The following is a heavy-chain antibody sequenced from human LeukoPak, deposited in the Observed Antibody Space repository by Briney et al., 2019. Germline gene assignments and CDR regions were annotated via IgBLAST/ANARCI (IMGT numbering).Heavy chain of an antibody. CDR3: ARAKFVLRYFDGHDAFDI. Sequence: SETLSLTCTVSGGSISSHYWSWIRQPPGKGLEWIGYIYYSGSTNYNPSLKSRVTISVDTSKNQFSLKLSSVTAADTAVYYCARAKFVLRYFDGHDAFDIWGQGTMVTVSS. D-gene: IGHD3-9*01. J-gene: IGHJ3*02. CDR1: GGSISSHY. V-gene: IGHV4-59*11. CDR2: IYYSGST.